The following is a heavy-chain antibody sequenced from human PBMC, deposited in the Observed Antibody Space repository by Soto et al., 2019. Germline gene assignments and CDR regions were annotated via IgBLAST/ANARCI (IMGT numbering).Heavy chain of an antibody. D-gene: IGHD6-19*01. V-gene: IGHV3-73*01. CDR1: GFTFSGAA. J-gene: IGHJ6*02. Sequence: GGSLRLSCAASGFTFSGAAIHWVRQASGKGREWVSRIRSKANNYATVYAESVRGRFTISRDDSKNTAYLQMNSLKTEDTAVYYCDRHEAVPGSGLDLWGQGTTVTVSS. CDR3: DRHEAVPGSGLDL. CDR2: IRSKANNYAT.